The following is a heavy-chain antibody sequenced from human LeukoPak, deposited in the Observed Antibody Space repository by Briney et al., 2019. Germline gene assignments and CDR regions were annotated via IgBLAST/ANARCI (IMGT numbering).Heavy chain of an antibody. CDR2: VYHSGST. CDR1: GYSISYGYF. J-gene: IGHJ4*02. D-gene: IGHD6-13*01. CDR3: ASLTRDGYHFEW. V-gene: IGHV4-38-2*02. Sequence: SETLSLTCSVSGYSISYGYFGAWIRQPPGKGLEWIGSVYHSGSTHYTPSFKSRVTISLDTSKNHFSLKLTSVTAADTAVYFCASLTRDGYHFEWWGRGTLVTVSS.